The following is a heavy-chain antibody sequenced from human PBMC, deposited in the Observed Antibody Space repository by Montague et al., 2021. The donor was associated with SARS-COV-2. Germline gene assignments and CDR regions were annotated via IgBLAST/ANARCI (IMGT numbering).Heavy chain of an antibody. J-gene: IGHJ3*02. V-gene: IGHV4-59*02. CDR3: ARETMTADAFDI. Sequence: TLSLTCTVSGASVSSSDWGWIRQSPGKGLEWIGYFYSVGSTDYNPPLKSRVTISRDTSKNQFSLKVRSVTAADTAIYYCARETMTADAFDIWGQGTMVTVSS. CDR1: GASVSSSD. CDR2: FYSVGST. D-gene: IGHD1-14*01.